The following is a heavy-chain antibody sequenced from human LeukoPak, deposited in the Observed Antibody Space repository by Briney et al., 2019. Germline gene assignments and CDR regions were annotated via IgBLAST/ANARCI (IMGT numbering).Heavy chain of an antibody. CDR1: GGSISSYY. CDR2: IYYSGST. Sequence: SETLSLTCTVSGGSISSYYWSWIRQPPGKGLEWIGYIYYSGSTNYNPSLKSRVTISVDTSKNQFSLKLSSVTAAGTAVYYCARDYGDSYFDYWGQGTLVTVSS. D-gene: IGHD4-17*01. CDR3: ARDYGDSYFDY. J-gene: IGHJ4*02. V-gene: IGHV4-59*01.